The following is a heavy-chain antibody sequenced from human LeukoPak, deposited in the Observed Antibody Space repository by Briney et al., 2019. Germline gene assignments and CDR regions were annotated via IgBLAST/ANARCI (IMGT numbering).Heavy chain of an antibody. V-gene: IGHV3-30*03. CDR1: GFTLSSHG. J-gene: IGHJ6*02. CDR2: ISYDGRNE. Sequence: PGGSLRLSCTASGFTLSSHGMHWVRQAPGKGLEWVAVISYDGRNEYYADSMRGRFTVSRDNSKNTLYLQMNSVRAEDTAVYYCARAPPYSSASWGYYGMDVWGQGTTVTVSS. D-gene: IGHD6-6*01. CDR3: ARAPPYSSASWGYYGMDV.